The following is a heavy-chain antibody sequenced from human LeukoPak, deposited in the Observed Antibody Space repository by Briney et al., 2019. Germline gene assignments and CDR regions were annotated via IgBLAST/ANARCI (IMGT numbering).Heavy chain of an antibody. CDR2: ISYDGSNK. J-gene: IGHJ4*02. D-gene: IGHD3-22*01. CDR1: GFTFSSYG. CDR3: AKDPGDYYDSSGYGDY. Sequence: PGGSLRLSCAASGFTFSSYGMHWVRQPQGKGLGWVAVISYDGSNKYYADSVKGRFTISRDNSKNTLYLQMNSLRAEDTAVYYCAKDPGDYYDSSGYGDYWGQGTLVTVSS. V-gene: IGHV3-30*18.